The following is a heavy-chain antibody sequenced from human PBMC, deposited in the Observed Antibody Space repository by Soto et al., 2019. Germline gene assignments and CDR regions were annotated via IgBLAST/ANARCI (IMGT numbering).Heavy chain of an antibody. CDR2: ISAYNGNT. V-gene: IGHV1-18*01. CDR1: GYTFPNYG. J-gene: IGHJ3*02. CDR3: ARTVGATYAFDI. Sequence: ASVKVSRKASGYTFPNYGISWVRQAPGQGLEWMGWISAYNGNTNYAQKLQGRVTMTTDTSTSTAYMELRSLRSEDTAVYYCARTVGATYAFDIWGQGTMVTVSS. D-gene: IGHD1-26*01.